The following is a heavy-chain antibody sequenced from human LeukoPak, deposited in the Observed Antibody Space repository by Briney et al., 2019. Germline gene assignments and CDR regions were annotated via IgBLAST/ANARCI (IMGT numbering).Heavy chain of an antibody. Sequence: GRSLRLSCAASRFTVTINYMSWVRQAPGKGLEWFSVIYSGGSTYYADSVKGRFTISRDNSNNTLYLQMNSLRAEDTAVYYCARRLTVAHFDYWGQGTLVTVSS. D-gene: IGHD4-23*01. J-gene: IGHJ4*02. CDR1: RFTVTINY. CDR3: ARRLTVAHFDY. V-gene: IGHV3-53*01. CDR2: IYSGGST.